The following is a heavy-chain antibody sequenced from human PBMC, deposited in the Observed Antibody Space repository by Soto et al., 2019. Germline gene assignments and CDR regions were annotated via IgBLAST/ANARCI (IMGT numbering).Heavy chain of an antibody. Sequence: EVQLLESGGGLVQPGGSLRLSCAASGFTFSSYAMSWVRQAPGKGLEWVSAISGSGGSTYYADSVKGRFTISRDNSKNTLYLQMTSLRAEDTAVYYCAKDLSGYYRGGDDYWGQGTLVTVSS. CDR2: ISGSGGST. V-gene: IGHV3-23*01. CDR1: GFTFSSYA. CDR3: AKDLSGYYRGGDDY. J-gene: IGHJ4*02. D-gene: IGHD3-3*01.